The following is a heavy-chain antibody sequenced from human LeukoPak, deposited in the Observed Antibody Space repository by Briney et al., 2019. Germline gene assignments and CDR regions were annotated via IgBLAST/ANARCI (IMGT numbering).Heavy chain of an antibody. V-gene: IGHV3-48*02. CDR3: TRTGEYDY. CDR2: ISSSSSTI. CDR1: GFIFGNHG. Sequence: PGGSLRVSCVASGFIFGNHGMSWVRQAPGKGLEWVSYISSSSSTIYYADSVKGRFTISRDNAKNSLYLQMNSLRDEDTAVYYCTRTGEYDYWGQGTLVTVSS. D-gene: IGHD1-1*01. J-gene: IGHJ4*02.